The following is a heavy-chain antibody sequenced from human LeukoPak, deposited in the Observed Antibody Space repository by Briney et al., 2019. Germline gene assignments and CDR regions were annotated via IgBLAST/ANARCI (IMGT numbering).Heavy chain of an antibody. CDR3: ATLRGYYTTNNWFDP. CDR2: ISPHDGST. Sequence: ASVTVSCKASGYTFTNWGLTWVRQAPGQGREWMGWISPHDGSTKNVESFEGRLTMTADISTNTAYLELRNLRSDDTATYYCATLRGYYTTNNWFDPWGQGTLVTVSS. D-gene: IGHD2-8*01. J-gene: IGHJ5*02. CDR1: GYTFTNWG. V-gene: IGHV1-18*01.